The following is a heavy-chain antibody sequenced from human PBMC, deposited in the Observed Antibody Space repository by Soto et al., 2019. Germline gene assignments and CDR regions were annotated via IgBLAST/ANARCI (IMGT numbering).Heavy chain of an antibody. D-gene: IGHD2-21*02. Sequence: QVQLVQSGAEVKKPGSSVKVSCKASGGTFSSYAISWVRQAPGQGLEWMGGIIPIFGLAHYAQKFQGRGMTTADKTTRRSYMEFSSLRSEDRYVYYCATDGDCTGYWGQGTLVTVSS. CDR1: GGTFSSYA. J-gene: IGHJ4*02. CDR3: ATDGDCTGY. CDR2: IIPIFGLA. V-gene: IGHV1-69*17.